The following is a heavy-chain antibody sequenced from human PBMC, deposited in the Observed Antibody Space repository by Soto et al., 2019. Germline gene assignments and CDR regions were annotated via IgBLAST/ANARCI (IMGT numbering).Heavy chain of an antibody. D-gene: IGHD3-9*01. Sequence: PSETLSLTCAVYGGSFSGYYWSWIRQPPGKGLEWIGEVNHSGSTGYNPSLKSRVTISVDTSKNQFSLKLSSVTAADTAVYYCARGWSGLVIIRFDPWGQGTLVTVSS. CDR3: ARGWSGLVIIRFDP. CDR1: GGSFSGYY. V-gene: IGHV4-34*01. CDR2: VNHSGST. J-gene: IGHJ5*02.